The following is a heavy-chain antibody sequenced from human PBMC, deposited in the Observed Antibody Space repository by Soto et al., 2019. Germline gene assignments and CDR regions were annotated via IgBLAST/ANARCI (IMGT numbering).Heavy chain of an antibody. Sequence: GASVKVSCKASGGTFSSYAISWVRQAPGQGLEWMGGIIPIFGTANYAQKFQGRVTITADKSTSTAYMELSSLRSEDTAVYYCARYYYDSSGYYYEFDYWGQGTLVTVSS. V-gene: IGHV1-69*06. J-gene: IGHJ4*02. CDR1: GGTFSSYA. CDR2: IIPIFGTA. CDR3: ARYYYDSSGYYYEFDY. D-gene: IGHD3-22*01.